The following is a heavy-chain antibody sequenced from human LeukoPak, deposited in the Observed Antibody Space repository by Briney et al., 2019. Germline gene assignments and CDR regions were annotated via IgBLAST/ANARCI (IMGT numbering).Heavy chain of an antibody. Sequence: PGGSLRLSCAASGLTFSSYWMSWVRQAPGKGLEWVANIKQDGSEKYYVDSVKGRFTISRDNAENSLYLQMNSLRAEDTAVYYCAREREWLGPFDYWGQGTLVTVSS. J-gene: IGHJ4*02. CDR2: IKQDGSEK. D-gene: IGHD6-19*01. CDR1: GLTFSSYW. CDR3: AREREWLGPFDY. V-gene: IGHV3-7*03.